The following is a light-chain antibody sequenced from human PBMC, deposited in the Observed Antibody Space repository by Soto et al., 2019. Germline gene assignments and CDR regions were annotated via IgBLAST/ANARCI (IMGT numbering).Light chain of an antibody. V-gene: IGKV3-15*01. CDR2: GAS. Sequence: DIVMTQSPATLSLSPGERATLSCTASQSVGSALAWYQQRPGQAPRLLIYGASTRATGIPARFSGSWSGTEFTLTISSLQSEDLAIYYCQKYLTWPWALGQGTKVELK. CDR1: QSVGSA. CDR3: QKYLTWPWA. J-gene: IGKJ1*01.